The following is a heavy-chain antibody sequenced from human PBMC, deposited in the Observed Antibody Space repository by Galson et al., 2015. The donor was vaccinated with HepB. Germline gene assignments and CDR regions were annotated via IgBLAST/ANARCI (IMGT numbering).Heavy chain of an antibody. D-gene: IGHD4-17*01. Sequence: SVKVSCKASGYTFTSYAMNWVRQAPGQGLEWMGWINTNTGNPTYAQGFTGRFVFSLDTSVSTAYLQISSLKAEDTAVYYCAQLVTYGDYEGWFDPWGQGTLLTVSS. CDR3: AQLVTYGDYEGWFDP. CDR2: INTNTGNP. V-gene: IGHV7-4-1*02. J-gene: IGHJ5*02. CDR1: GYTFTSYA.